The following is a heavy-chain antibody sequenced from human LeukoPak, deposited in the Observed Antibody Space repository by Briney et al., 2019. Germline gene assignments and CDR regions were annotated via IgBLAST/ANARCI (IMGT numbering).Heavy chain of an antibody. D-gene: IGHD2-2*01. Sequence: PGRSLRLSCAASGFTFSSYGMHWVRQAPGKGLEWVGRIKSKTDGGTTDYAAPVKGRFTISRDDSKNTLYLQMNSLKTEDTAVYYCTTGYCSSTSCPQFDYWGQGTLVTVSS. CDR3: TTGYCSSTSCPQFDY. V-gene: IGHV3-15*01. CDR1: GFTFSSYG. J-gene: IGHJ4*02. CDR2: IKSKTDGGTT.